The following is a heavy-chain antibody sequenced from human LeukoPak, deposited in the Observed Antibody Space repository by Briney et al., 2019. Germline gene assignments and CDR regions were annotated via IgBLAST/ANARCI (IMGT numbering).Heavy chain of an antibody. J-gene: IGHJ4*02. Sequence: PSETLSLTCAVSGGSISNTNWWSWVRQPPGKGLEWIGEIYQSGTTNYNPSLKSRVTISIDKPKNQFSLTLRSVTAAGTAVYYCAATGGSSWGYYFDYWGQGTLVTVSS. V-gene: IGHV4-4*02. CDR3: AATGGSSWGYYFDY. CDR2: IYQSGTT. D-gene: IGHD6-13*01. CDR1: GGSISNTNW.